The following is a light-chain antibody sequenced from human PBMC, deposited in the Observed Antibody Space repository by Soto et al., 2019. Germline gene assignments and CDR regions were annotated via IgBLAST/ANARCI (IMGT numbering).Light chain of an antibody. V-gene: IGLV2-14*01. CDR2: EVS. CDR3: TSHAGTINFPYV. J-gene: IGLJ1*01. Sequence: QSVLTQPASVSGSPRQSITISCTGTSSDVGGYNYVSWYQQHPGKAPKLMIYEVSNRPSGVSNRFSGSKSGNTASLTVSGLQAEDEADYYCTSHAGTINFPYVFGTGTKLTVL. CDR1: SSDVGGYNY.